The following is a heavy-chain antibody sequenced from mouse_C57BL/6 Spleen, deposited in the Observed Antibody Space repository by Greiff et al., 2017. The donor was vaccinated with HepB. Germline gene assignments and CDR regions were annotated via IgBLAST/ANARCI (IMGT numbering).Heavy chain of an antibody. Sequence: EVKLLESGGGLVQPGGSMKLSCVASGFTFSNYWMNWVRQSPEKGLEWVAQISFKSDNYASHYAESVKGRFTNSRDDSKSSVDLQMNNLRAEDTGIDYCTINYYCDYWGQGTTLTVSS. V-gene: IGHV6-3*01. CDR3: TINYYCDY. CDR1: GFTFSNYW. J-gene: IGHJ2*01. CDR2: ISFKSDNYAS.